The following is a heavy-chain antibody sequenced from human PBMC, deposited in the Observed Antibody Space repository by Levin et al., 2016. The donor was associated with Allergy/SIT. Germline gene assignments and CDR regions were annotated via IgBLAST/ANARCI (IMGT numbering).Heavy chain of an antibody. J-gene: IGHJ4*02. CDR2: TIVGGAT. V-gene: IGHV3-23*01. CDR3: AKDGYNGRGDS. D-gene: IGHD5-24*01. Sequence: GESLKISCAASGLTFSSSVLSWVRQAPGKGLEWVSTTIVGGATLYAESVRGRFTTSTDNSKNTLYLQMNSLRAEDTAVYYCAKDGYNGRGDSWGQGTLVTVSS. CDR1: GLTFSSSV.